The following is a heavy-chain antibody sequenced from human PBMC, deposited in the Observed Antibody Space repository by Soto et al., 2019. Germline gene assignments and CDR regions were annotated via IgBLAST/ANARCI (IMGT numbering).Heavy chain of an antibody. CDR3: ASDYGL. J-gene: IGHJ4*02. CDR1: GFTFGTHW. CDR2: INQDGTAK. Sequence: EVQLVESGGGLVQPGGSLRLSCAVSGFTFGTHWMSWVHQAPGKGPEWVANINQDGTAKSYVDSVKGRFTISRDNAKNSLYLQMNSLRVEDTAVYYCASDYGLGGQGSLVTVSS. V-gene: IGHV3-7*04. D-gene: IGHD4-17*01.